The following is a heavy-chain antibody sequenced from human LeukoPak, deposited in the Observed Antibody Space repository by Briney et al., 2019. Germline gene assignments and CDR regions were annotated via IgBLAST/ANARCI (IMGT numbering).Heavy chain of an antibody. Sequence: SETLSLTCAVYGGSFSGYYWSRIRQPPGKGLEWIGEINHSGSTNYNPSLKSRVTISVDTSKNQFSLKLSSVTAADTAVYYCARKGAAAADNWFDPWGQGTLVTVSS. CDR1: GGSFSGYY. CDR2: INHSGST. V-gene: IGHV4-34*01. J-gene: IGHJ5*02. CDR3: ARKGAAAADNWFDP. D-gene: IGHD6-13*01.